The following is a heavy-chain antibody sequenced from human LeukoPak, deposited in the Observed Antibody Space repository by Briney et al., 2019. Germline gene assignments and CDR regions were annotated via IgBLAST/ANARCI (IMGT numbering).Heavy chain of an antibody. CDR1: GVTFSGYY. V-gene: IGHV4-34*01. CDR2: INHSGST. CDR3: ASPNYDILTGFWWTEPYYFDY. J-gene: IGHJ4*02. Sequence: PSETLSLTCAVYGVTFSGYYWSWIRQPPGKGLEWIGEINHSGSTNYNPSLKSRVTISVDTSKNQFSLKLSSVTAADTAVYYCASPNYDILTGFWWTEPYYFDYWGQGTLVTVSS. D-gene: IGHD3-9*01.